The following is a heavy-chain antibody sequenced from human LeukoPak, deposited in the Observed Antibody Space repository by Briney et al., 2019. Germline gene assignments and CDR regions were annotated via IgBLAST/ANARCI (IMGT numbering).Heavy chain of an antibody. CDR1: GFTCSDYY. V-gene: IGHV3-11*04. Sequence: GRSLRLSCAASGFTCSDYYMSWIRQAPGKGLEWVSYISSSGSTIYYADSVKGRFTISRDNAKNSLYLQMNSLRAEDTAVYYCARGHAAQGNAFDYWGQGTLVTVSS. CDR2: ISSSGSTI. CDR3: ARGHAAQGNAFDY. J-gene: IGHJ4*02. D-gene: IGHD6-6*01.